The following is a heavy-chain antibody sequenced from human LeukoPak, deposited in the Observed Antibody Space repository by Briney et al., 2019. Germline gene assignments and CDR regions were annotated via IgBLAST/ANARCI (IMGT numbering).Heavy chain of an antibody. Sequence: GASVKVSCKASGGTLSSYAISWVRQAPGQGLEWMGAIIPIFGTANYAQKFQGRVTITTDESTSTAYMELSSLRSEDTAVYYCARDGCSSTSCRHNWFDPWGQGTLVTVSS. V-gene: IGHV1-69*05. CDR2: IIPIFGTA. J-gene: IGHJ5*02. CDR1: GGTLSSYA. D-gene: IGHD2-2*01. CDR3: ARDGCSSTSCRHNWFDP.